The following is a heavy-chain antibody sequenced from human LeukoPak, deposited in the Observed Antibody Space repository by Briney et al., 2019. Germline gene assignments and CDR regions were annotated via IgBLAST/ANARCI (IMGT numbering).Heavy chain of an antibody. J-gene: IGHJ5*02. D-gene: IGHD6-19*01. Sequence: GGSLRLSCAASGFTVSSNYMSWVRQAPGKGLEWVAVISYDGSKKNYADSVKGRFTISRDNSKNTVYLQMNSLRAEDTAVYYCAKDPYSSGPYNWFDPWGQGTLVTVSS. CDR1: GFTVSSNY. V-gene: IGHV3-30*18. CDR3: AKDPYSSGPYNWFDP. CDR2: ISYDGSKK.